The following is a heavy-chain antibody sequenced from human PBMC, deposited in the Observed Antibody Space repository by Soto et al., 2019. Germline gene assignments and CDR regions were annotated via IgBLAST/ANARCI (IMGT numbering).Heavy chain of an antibody. D-gene: IGHD2-15*01. CDR2: IYPGDSDT. V-gene: IGHV5-51*01. CDR1: GYSFTSYW. CDR3: ARHVVASFHRRYCSGGSCYFDY. Sequence: GESLKISCKGSGYSFTSYWIGWVRQMPGKDLEWMGIIYPGDSDTRYSPSFQGQVTISADKSISTAYLQWSSLKASDTAMYYCARHVVASFHRRYCSGGSCYFDYWGQGTLVTVSS. J-gene: IGHJ4*02.